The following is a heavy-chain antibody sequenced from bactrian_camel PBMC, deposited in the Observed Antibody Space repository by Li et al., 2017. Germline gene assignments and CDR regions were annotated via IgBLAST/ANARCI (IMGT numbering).Heavy chain of an antibody. V-gene: IGHV3S10*01. Sequence: VQLVESGGGSVQAGGSLRPSCAASGLSNCNVDMNWYRQAPGKEREFVSGIDSDGNTNYADSVKGRFTISRDNAKNTLYLQLNSLKTEDTAMYYCARHFTDVYHHSTYFDYWGRGTQVTVS. CDR2: IDSDGNT. J-gene: IGHJ6*01. D-gene: IGHD2*01. CDR3: ARHFTDVYHHSTYFDY. CDR1: GLSNCNVD.